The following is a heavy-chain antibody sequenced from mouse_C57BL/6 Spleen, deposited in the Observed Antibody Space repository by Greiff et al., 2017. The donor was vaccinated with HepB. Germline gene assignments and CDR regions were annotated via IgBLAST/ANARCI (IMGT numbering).Heavy chain of an antibody. CDR1: GYTFTSYW. Sequence: QVQLQQPGAELVKPGASVKLSCKASGYTFTSYWMQWVKQRPGQGLEWIGEIDPSDSYTNYNQKFKGKATLTVDTSSSTAYMQLSSLTSEDSAVYYCARGGDYSNYFFAWFAYWGQGTLVTVSA. CDR3: ARGGDYSNYFFAWFAY. V-gene: IGHV1-50*01. J-gene: IGHJ3*01. CDR2: IDPSDSYT. D-gene: IGHD2-5*01.